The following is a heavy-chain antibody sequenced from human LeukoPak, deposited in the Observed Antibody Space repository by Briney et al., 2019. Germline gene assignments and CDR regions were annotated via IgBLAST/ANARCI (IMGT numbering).Heavy chain of an antibody. CDR3: ARDSEYSSSFAFDI. Sequence: PGGTLRLSSAASGFTFSRHWMTWVRGSPGKALEGGTNINQDGRERDYVDSVKGRFTISRDNAKNCLHLQMTSLRAEDTAVYYCARDSEYSSSFAFDIWGQGTMVTVSS. J-gene: IGHJ3*02. CDR1: GFTFSRHW. V-gene: IGHV3-7*01. D-gene: IGHD6-13*01. CDR2: INQDGRER.